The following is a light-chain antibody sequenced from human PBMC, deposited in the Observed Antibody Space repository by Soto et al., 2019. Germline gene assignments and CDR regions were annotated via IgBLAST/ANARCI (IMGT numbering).Light chain of an antibody. CDR2: DAS. J-gene: IGKJ3*01. V-gene: IGKV1-5*01. CDR1: QSISSW. Sequence: DIQMTQSPSTLSASVVDRVTITCRASQSISSWLAWYQQKPGKAPKLLIYDASSLESGVPSRFSGSGSGTEFTLTISSLQPDDFATYYCQQYNSYPRLTFGPGTKVDI. CDR3: QQYNSYPRLT.